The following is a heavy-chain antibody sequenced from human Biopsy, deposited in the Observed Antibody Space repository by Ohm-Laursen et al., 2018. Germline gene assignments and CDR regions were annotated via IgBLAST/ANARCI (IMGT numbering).Heavy chain of an antibody. CDR2: ISFNSGTI. V-gene: IGHV3-9*01. D-gene: IGHD3-10*01. CDR3: ARDRYYGSANYFGYYNMDV. J-gene: IGHJ6*02. Sequence: SLRLSCSASGFIFDDYAMHWVRQAPGKGLEWVSTISFNSGTIAYADSVKGRFTISRDNSKNTLFLQMNNLRAEDTAVYYCARDRYYGSANYFGYYNMDVWGQGTTVTVSS. CDR1: GFIFDDYA.